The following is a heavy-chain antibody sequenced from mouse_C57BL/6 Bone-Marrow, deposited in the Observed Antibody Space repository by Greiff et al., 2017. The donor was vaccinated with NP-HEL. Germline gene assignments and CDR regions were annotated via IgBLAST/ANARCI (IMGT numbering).Heavy chain of an antibody. CDR3: AREGDYDYFDY. J-gene: IGHJ2*01. D-gene: IGHD2-4*01. V-gene: IGHV1-82*01. CDR2: IYPGDGDT. CDR1: GYAFSSSW. Sequence: QVQLQQSGPELVKPGASVKISCKASGYAFSSSWMNWVKQRPGKGLEWIGRIYPGDGDTNYNGKFKGKATLTADKSSSTAYMQLSSLTSEDSAVYFCAREGDYDYFDYWGRGTALTVSS.